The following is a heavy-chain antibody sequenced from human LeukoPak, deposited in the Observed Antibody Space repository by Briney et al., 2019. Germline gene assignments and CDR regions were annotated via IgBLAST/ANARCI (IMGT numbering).Heavy chain of an antibody. Sequence: GGSLRLSCSASGFAFSNYATHCVRQAPGKGLEYVAGVNSNGGSTFYADSAKGRFTMSGDNSKNTLYLQMSSLRAEDTAVYYCVKGTSTKYYYYGMDVWGQGTTVTVSS. CDR1: GFAFSNYA. V-gene: IGHV3-64D*06. CDR3: VKGTSTKYYYYGMDV. CDR2: VNSNGGST. J-gene: IGHJ6*02. D-gene: IGHD2-2*01.